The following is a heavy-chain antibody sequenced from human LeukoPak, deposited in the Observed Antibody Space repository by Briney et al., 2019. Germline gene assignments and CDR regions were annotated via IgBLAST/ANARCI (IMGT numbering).Heavy chain of an antibody. CDR1: GGSISSNSYY. V-gene: IGHV4-39*01. J-gene: IGHJ6*03. D-gene: IGHD1-7*01. CDR3: ARTGTTNYYYYMDV. Sequence: SETLSLTCTVSGGSISSNSYYWGRIRQPPGKGLEWIGSIYYSGSTYYNPSLKSRVTISVDTSKNQFSLKLSSVTAADTAVYYCARTGTTNYYYYMDVWGKGTTVTVSS. CDR2: IYYSGST.